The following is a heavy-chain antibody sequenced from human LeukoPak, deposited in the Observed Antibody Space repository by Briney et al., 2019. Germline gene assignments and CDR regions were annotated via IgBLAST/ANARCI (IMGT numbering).Heavy chain of an antibody. CDR2: IRYDGSNK. V-gene: IGHV3-30*02. CDR3: AKDVYYYGSGSYPLGY. CDR1: GFTFSSYG. J-gene: IGHJ4*02. D-gene: IGHD3-10*01. Sequence: PGGSLRLSCAASGFTFSSYGMHWVRQAPGKGLEWVAFIRYDGSNKYYADSVKGRFTISRDNSKNTLYLQMNSLRAEDTAVYYCAKDVYYYGSGSYPLGYWGQGTLVTVSS.